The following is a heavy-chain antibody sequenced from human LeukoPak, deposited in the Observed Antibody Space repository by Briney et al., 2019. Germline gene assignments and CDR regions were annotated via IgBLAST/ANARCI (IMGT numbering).Heavy chain of an antibody. J-gene: IGHJ4*02. CDR2: IWYDGSNK. CDR1: GLIFSSYG. V-gene: IGHV3-33*01. CDR3: ARDKGRNVIWTLEY. D-gene: IGHD2-15*01. Sequence: GGSLRLSCAASGLIFSSYGMHWVRQAPGKGPEWVAVIWYDGSNKYNADSVKGRFTISRDNSKTTLYLEMNSLRAEDTAVYYCARDKGRNVIWTLEYWGQGTLVTVSS.